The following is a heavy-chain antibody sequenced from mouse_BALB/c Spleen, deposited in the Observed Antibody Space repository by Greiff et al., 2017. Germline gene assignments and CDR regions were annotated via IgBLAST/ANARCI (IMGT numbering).Heavy chain of an antibody. V-gene: IGHV1-9*01. J-gene: IGHJ2*01. D-gene: IGHD1-1*01. CDR1: GYTFSSYW. CDR3: ARRAYYYGPDD. Sequence: QVQLQQSAAELARPGASVKMSCKASGYTFSSYWIEWVKQRPGHGLEWIGEILPGSGSTNYNEKFKGKATFTADTSSNTAYMQLSSLTSEDSAVYYCARRAYYYGPDDWGQGTTLTVSS. CDR2: ILPGSGST.